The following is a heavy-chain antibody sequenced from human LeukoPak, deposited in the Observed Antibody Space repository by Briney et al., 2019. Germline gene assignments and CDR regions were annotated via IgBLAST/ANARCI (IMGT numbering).Heavy chain of an antibody. CDR3: AREDGRYYDILTGYFPYYFDY. D-gene: IGHD3-9*01. V-gene: IGHV1-2*02. CDR1: GYTFTGYY. J-gene: IGHJ4*02. CDR2: INPNSGGT. Sequence: ASVKVSCMASGYTFTGYYMHWVRQAPGQVREWMGWINPNSGGTNYAQKFQGRVTMTRDTSISTAYMELSRLRSDDTAVYYCAREDGRYYDILTGYFPYYFDYWGQGTLVTVSS.